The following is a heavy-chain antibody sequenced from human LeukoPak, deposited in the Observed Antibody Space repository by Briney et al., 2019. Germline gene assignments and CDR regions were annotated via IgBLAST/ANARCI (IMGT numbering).Heavy chain of an antibody. CDR3: ARGRVHIDAFDI. CDR1: GGSFSGYY. J-gene: IGHJ3*02. D-gene: IGHD4/OR15-4a*01. Sequence: PSETLSLTCAVYGGSFSGYYWSWIRQPPGKGLEWIGEINHSGSTNYNPSLKSRVTISVDTSKNQFSLKLSSVTAADTAVYYCARGRVHIDAFDIWGQGTMVTVSS. V-gene: IGHV4-34*01. CDR2: INHSGST.